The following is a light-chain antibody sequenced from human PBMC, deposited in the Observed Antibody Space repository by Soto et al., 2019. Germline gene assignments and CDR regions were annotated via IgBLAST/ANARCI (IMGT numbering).Light chain of an antibody. CDR1: QSISSY. Sequence: DIQMTQSPSSLSASVGDRVTIPCRASQSISSYLNWYQQKPGKAPKLLIYAASSLQSGVPSRFSGSGSGTDFTLTISSLQPEDFATYYCQQSYSTPGTFGQGTKV. CDR3: QQSYSTPGT. J-gene: IGKJ1*01. CDR2: AAS. V-gene: IGKV1-39*01.